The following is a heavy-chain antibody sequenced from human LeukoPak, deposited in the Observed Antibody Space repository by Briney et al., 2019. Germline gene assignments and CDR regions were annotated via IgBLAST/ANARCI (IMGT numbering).Heavy chain of an antibody. CDR1: GGSIRSSYYY. CDR3: ARAPTWIFDY. Sequence: SETLSLTCTVSGGSIRSSYYYWGWIRQPPGKGLEWIGSIYDSGSTYYNPSLKSRVTTSVDTSKNQFSLKLSSVTAADTAVYYCARAPTWIFDYWGQGTLVTVSS. V-gene: IGHV4-39*07. CDR2: IYDSGST. D-gene: IGHD5-12*01. J-gene: IGHJ4*02.